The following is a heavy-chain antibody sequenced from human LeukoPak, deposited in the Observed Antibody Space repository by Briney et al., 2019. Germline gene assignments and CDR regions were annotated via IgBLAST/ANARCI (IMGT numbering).Heavy chain of an antibody. J-gene: IGHJ4*02. V-gene: IGHV4-59*01. CDR1: GGSISSYY. CDR3: ARGYGSGSPVDY. CDR2: IYYSGST. Sequence: SETPSLTCTVSGGSISSYYWSWIRQPPGKGLEWIGHIYYSGSTNYNPSLKSRVTISVDTSKNQFSLKLSSVTAADTAVYYCARGYGSGSPVDYWGQGTLVTVSS. D-gene: IGHD3-10*01.